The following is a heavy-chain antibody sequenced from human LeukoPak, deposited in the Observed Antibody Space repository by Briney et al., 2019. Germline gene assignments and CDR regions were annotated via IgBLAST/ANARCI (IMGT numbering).Heavy chain of an antibody. CDR1: RFTYSIYG. CDR2: ITGSGGST. CDR3: ARDERLLSSLK. V-gene: IGHV3-23*01. Sequence: GGSLSLFCAASRFTYSIYGLVWVRQAPGKGLEGVSGITGSGGSTYYADSVKGRFTIARDNSKNTLYLQMNRLRAEDTAIYYCARDERLLSSLKWGQGTLVTVSS. J-gene: IGHJ4*02. D-gene: IGHD3-3*01.